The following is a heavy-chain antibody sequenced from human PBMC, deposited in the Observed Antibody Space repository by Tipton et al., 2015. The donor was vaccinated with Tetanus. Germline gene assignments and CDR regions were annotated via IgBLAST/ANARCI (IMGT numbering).Heavy chain of an antibody. CDR3: ARDSDYGGYVWHFDY. D-gene: IGHD4-17*01. CDR1: GFTFSRYD. Sequence: SLRLSCAASGFTFSRYDMNWVRQAPGKELEWVAYIGSSGESTKHADSVKGRFTISRDNAKPSLYLQMDSLRAEDTAVYYCARDSDYGGYVWHFDYWGQGTLATVS. CDR2: IGSSGEST. V-gene: IGHV3-48*03. J-gene: IGHJ4*02.